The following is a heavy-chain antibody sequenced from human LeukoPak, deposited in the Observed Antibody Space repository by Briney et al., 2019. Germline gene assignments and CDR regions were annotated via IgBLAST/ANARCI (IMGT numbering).Heavy chain of an antibody. CDR1: GYTFSGYS. CDR3: ARDLGYCSSTSCWNYFDY. CDR2: ITPNSGGT. V-gene: IGHV1-2*02. J-gene: IGHJ4*02. Sequence: ASVKVSCKASGYTFSGYSMHWVRQAPGQGLEWMGWITPNSGGTNYAQKFQGRVTMTRDTSISTAYMELSRLRSDDTAVYYCARDLGYCSSTSCWNYFDYWGQGTLVTVSS. D-gene: IGHD2-2*01.